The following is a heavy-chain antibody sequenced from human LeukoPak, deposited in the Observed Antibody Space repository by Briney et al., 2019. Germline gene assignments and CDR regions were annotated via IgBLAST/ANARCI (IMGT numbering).Heavy chain of an antibody. D-gene: IGHD2-2*02. J-gene: IGHJ5*02. CDR2: IYYSGST. Sequence: PSETLSLTCTVSGGSISSGGYYWSWIREHPGKGLEWIGYIYYSGSTYYNPSLKSRVTISVETSKNQCSLKLSSVTAADTAVYYCARAGDCSSTSCYTAQLLFDPWGQGTLVTVSS. V-gene: IGHV4-31*03. CDR1: GGSISSGGYY. CDR3: ARAGDCSSTSCYTAQLLFDP.